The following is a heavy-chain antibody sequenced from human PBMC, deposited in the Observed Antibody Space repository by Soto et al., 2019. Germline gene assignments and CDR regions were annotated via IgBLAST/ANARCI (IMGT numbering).Heavy chain of an antibody. CDR1: GGSISSYY. V-gene: IGHV4-59*01. CDR2: IYYSGST. Sequence: SETLSLTCTVSGGSISSYYWSWIRQPPGKGLEWIGYIYYSGSTNYNPSLKSRVTISVDTSKNQFSLKLSSVTAADTAVYYCAREGYYGDSRVYFDYWGQGTLVTVSS. CDR3: AREGYYGDSRVYFDY. D-gene: IGHD4-17*01. J-gene: IGHJ4*02.